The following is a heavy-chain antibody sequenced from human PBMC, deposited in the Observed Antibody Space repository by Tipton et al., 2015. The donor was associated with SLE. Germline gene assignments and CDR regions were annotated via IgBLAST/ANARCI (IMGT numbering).Heavy chain of an antibody. J-gene: IGHJ6*03. CDR1: GDSISSGGYY. CDR2: MYYSGDT. CDR3: AREINFYYYMDV. V-gene: IGHV4-39*07. Sequence: TLSLTCTVSGDSISSGGYYWTWIRQHPGKGLEWVGSMYYSGDTYYNPSLKSRVTISLDTFKNQFSLKLTSVTAAGTAMYYCAREINFYYYMDVWGKGTTVTVSS.